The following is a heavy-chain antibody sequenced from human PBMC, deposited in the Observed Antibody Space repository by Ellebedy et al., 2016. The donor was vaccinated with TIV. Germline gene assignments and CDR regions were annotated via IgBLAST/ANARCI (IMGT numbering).Heavy chain of an antibody. CDR1: GFTFSTYS. D-gene: IGHD1-26*01. CDR2: IGSSISNK. CDR3: ARGGGRVLLYSFDI. Sequence: PGGSLRLSCAASGFTFSTYSMNWVRQAPGKGLEWVSYIGSSISNKYYGDSVKGRFTISRDNAKNSLYLQMNSLRAEDTAVYYCARGGGRVLLYSFDIWGQGTMVTVSS. V-gene: IGHV3-48*04. J-gene: IGHJ3*02.